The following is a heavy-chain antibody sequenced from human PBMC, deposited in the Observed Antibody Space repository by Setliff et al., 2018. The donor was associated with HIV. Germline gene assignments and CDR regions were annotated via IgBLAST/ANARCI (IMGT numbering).Heavy chain of an antibody. D-gene: IGHD6-13*01. CDR3: AAASSWDPLLDY. J-gene: IGHJ4*02. CDR1: GGSFSGYY. V-gene: IGHV4-34*01. CDR2: INHSGST. Sequence: SETLSLTCAVYGGSFSGYYWSWIRQPPGKGLEWIGEINHSGSTNYNPSLKSRVTISVDASMDQFSLKLNSVTAADTAVYYCAAASSWDPLLDYWGQGTLVTVS.